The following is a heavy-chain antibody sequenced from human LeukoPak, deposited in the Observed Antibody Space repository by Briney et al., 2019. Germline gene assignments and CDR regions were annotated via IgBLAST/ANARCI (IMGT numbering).Heavy chain of an antibody. V-gene: IGHV3-49*04. D-gene: IGHD3-22*01. Sequence: GGSLRLSCAASGFIFSSYGMHWVRQAPGKGLEWVGFIRSNSYGGTADYAASVKGRFSISRDDSKSIAYLQMNSLKTEDTAVYYCTRDAESRYYDSSGYPYWGQGTLVTVSS. J-gene: IGHJ4*02. CDR1: GFIFSSYG. CDR2: IRSNSYGGTA. CDR3: TRDAESRYYDSSGYPY.